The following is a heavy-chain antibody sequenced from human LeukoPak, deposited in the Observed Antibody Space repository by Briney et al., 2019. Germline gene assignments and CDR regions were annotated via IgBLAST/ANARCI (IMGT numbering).Heavy chain of an antibody. D-gene: IGHD4-23*01. CDR2: ISSSSSTI. J-gene: IGHJ1*01. Sequence: GGSLRLSCAASGFTFSSYSKNWVRQAPGQGLEWVSYISSSSSTIYYADSVKGRFTISRDNAKNSLYLQMNSLRAEDTAVYYCARDEFYGGNSHWGQGTLVTVSS. CDR3: ARDEFYGGNSH. CDR1: GFTFSSYS. V-gene: IGHV3-48*04.